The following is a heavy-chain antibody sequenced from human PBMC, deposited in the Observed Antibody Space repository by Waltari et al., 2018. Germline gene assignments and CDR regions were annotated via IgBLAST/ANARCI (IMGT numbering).Heavy chain of an antibody. D-gene: IGHD2-21*02. CDR1: GGSISSYY. CDR2: IYYSGST. CDR3: ARDRPTYCGGDCYSDAFDI. V-gene: IGHV4-59*01. J-gene: IGHJ3*02. Sequence: QVQLQESGPGLVKPSETLSLTCTVSGGSISSYYWSWIRQPPGTGLEWIGYIYYSGSTNYNPSLKSRVTISVDTSKNQFSLKLSSVTAADTAVYYCARDRPTYCGGDCYSDAFDIWGQGTMVTVSS.